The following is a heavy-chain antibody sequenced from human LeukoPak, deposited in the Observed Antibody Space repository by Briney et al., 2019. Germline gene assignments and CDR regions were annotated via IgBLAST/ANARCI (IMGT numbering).Heavy chain of an antibody. CDR1: GGSFSGYS. D-gene: IGHD2-8*02. Sequence: SETLSLTCAVYGGSFSGYSWNWIRQPPGKGLEWIGEINHSGSTNYNPSLKSRVTISVDTSKNQFSLKLSSVTAADTAVYYCARLSGGRPSAYWYFDLWGRGTLVTVSS. J-gene: IGHJ2*01. V-gene: IGHV4-34*01. CDR3: ARLSGGRPSAYWYFDL. CDR2: INHSGST.